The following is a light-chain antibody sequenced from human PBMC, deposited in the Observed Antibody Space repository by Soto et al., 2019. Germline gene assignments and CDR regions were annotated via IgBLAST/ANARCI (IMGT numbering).Light chain of an antibody. J-gene: IGKJ4*01. CDR1: QSVSSSF. CDR2: AAS. Sequence: EIVLTQSPGTLSLSPGERATLSCRASQSVSSSFLAWYQQKPGQAPRLLIYAASSRATGIPDRFSGSGSGTAFTRTISILEPEDFAVYYCQQYGSSPGALTFGGGTKVEIK. CDR3: QQYGSSPGALT. V-gene: IGKV3-20*01.